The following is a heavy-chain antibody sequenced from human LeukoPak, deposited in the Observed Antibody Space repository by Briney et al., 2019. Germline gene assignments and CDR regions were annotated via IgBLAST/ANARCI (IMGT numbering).Heavy chain of an antibody. V-gene: IGHV3-30-3*01. Sequence: GGSLRLSCAASGFAFSSYAMHWVRQAPGKGLEWVAIIQYDGSDKFYGDSMKGRFTISRDNSKNTLYLQMNNLRAEDTAVYYCARDPKRYCSGGSCYVDSWGQGTLVTVSS. CDR2: IQYDGSDK. D-gene: IGHD2-15*01. CDR3: ARDPKRYCSGGSCYVDS. CDR1: GFAFSSYA. J-gene: IGHJ4*02.